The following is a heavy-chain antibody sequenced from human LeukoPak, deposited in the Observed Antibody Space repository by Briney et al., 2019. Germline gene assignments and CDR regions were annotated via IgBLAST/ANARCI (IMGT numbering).Heavy chain of an antibody. D-gene: IGHD1-14*01. V-gene: IGHV1-69*05. CDR2: IIPIFGTA. CDR3: ARNLPAIGTFDI. J-gene: IGHJ3*02. CDR1: GGTFSSYA. Sequence: SVKVSCKASGGTFSSYAISWVRQAPGQGLEWMGGIIPIFGTANYAQKFQGRVTITTDESTSTAYMELSSLRSEDTAVYYCARNLPAIGTFDIWGQGTMVSVSS.